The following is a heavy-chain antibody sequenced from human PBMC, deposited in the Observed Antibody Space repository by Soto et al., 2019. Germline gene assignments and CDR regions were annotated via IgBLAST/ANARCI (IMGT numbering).Heavy chain of an antibody. D-gene: IGHD2-2*01. J-gene: IGHJ4*02. CDR1: GGTFSSYT. V-gene: IGHV1-69*02. Sequence: QVQLVQSGAEVKKPGSSVKVSCKASGGTFSSYTISWVRQAPGQGLEWMGRIIPILGIANYAQKFQGRVTITADKSTSTAYMELSSLRSEDTAVYYCARVNCSSTSCYEAIDDWGQGTLVTVSS. CDR2: IIPILGIA. CDR3: ARVNCSSTSCYEAIDD.